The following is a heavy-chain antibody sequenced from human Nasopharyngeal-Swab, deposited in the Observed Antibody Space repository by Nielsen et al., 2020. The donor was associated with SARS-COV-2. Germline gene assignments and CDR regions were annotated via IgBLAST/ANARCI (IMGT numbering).Heavy chain of an antibody. CDR1: GFTFSNAW. J-gene: IGHJ4*02. Sequence: ESLKISCAASGFTFSNAWMNWVRQAPGKGLEWVGRIKSKTDGGTTDYAAPVKGRFSISRDDSKNTLYLQMNGLKTEDTAVYYCTTGDYYGSGSYLTFDYWGQGTLVTVSS. CDR3: TTGDYYGSGSYLTFDY. D-gene: IGHD3-10*01. V-gene: IGHV3-15*01. CDR2: IKSKTDGGTT.